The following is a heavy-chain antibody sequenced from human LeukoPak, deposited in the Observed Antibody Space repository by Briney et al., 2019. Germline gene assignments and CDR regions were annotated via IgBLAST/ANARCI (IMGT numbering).Heavy chain of an antibody. J-gene: IGHJ6*02. D-gene: IGHD2-2*01. CDR2: IYYSGST. V-gene: IGHV4-39*01. Sequence: SETLSLTCTVPGGSISSGSYYWGWIRQPPGKGLEWIGSIYYSGSTYYNPSLKSRVTISVDTSKNQFSLKLSSVTAADTAVYYCAGYCSSTSCYVYYYGMDVWGQGTTVTVSS. CDR1: GGSISSGSYY. CDR3: AGYCSSTSCYVYYYGMDV.